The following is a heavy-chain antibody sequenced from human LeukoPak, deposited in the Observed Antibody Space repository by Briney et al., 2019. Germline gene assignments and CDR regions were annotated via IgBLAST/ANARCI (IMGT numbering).Heavy chain of an antibody. CDR3: ATGSYGSGSYYNDLFDY. CDR1: GYSISSGYY. Sequence: SETLSLTCTVSGYSISSGYYWGWIRQPPGKGLEWIGSIYHSGSTYYNPSLKSRVTISVDTSKNQFSLKLSSVTAADTAVYYCATGSYGSGSYYNDLFDYWGQGTLVTVSS. CDR2: IYHSGST. D-gene: IGHD3-10*01. J-gene: IGHJ4*02. V-gene: IGHV4-38-2*02.